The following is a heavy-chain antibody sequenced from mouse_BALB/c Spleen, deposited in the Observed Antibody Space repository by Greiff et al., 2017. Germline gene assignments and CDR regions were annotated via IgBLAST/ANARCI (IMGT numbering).Heavy chain of an antibody. CDR1: GYTFTSYW. CDR2: INPSTGYT. CDR3: ARCGDPYAMDY. Sequence: QVQLQQSGAELAKPGASVKMSCKASGYTFTSYWMHWVKQRPGQGLEWIGYINPSTGYTEYNQKFKDKATLTADKSSSTAYMQLSSLTSEDSAVYYCARCGDPYAMDYWGQGTSVTVSS. V-gene: IGHV1-7*01. J-gene: IGHJ4*01.